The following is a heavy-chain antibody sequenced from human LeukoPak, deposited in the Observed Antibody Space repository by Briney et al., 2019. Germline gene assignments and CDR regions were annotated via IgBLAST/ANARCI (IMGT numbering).Heavy chain of an antibody. CDR3: ARDTPESSGYIPFDY. CDR1: GGSISSSSYY. V-gene: IGHV4-39*07. J-gene: IGHJ4*02. D-gene: IGHD3-22*01. CDR2: IYYSGST. Sequence: SETLSLTCTVSGGSISSSSYYWGWIRQPPGKGLEWIGSIYYSGSTYYNPSLKSRVTISVDTSKNRFSLKLSSVTAADTAVYYCARDTPESSGYIPFDYWGQGTLVTVSS.